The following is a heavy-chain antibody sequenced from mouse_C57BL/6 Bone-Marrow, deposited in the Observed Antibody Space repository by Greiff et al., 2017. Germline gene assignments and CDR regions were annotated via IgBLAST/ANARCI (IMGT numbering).Heavy chain of an antibody. V-gene: IGHV1-50*01. CDR3: ARMTTVVATELYYFDY. CDR2: IDPSDSYT. J-gene: IGHJ2*01. D-gene: IGHD1-1*01. CDR1: GYTFTSYW. Sequence: QVHVKQPGAELVKPGASVKLSCKASGYTFTSYWMQWVKQRPGQGLEWIGEIDPSDSYTNYNQKFKGKATLTVDTSSSTAYMQLSSLTSEDSAVYYCARMTTVVATELYYFDYWGQGTTLTVSS.